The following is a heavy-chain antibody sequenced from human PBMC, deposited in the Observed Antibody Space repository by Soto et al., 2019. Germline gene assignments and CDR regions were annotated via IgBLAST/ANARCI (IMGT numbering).Heavy chain of an antibody. CDR3: AGGIKYGDYSRWFDP. CDR1: GYTFTSYD. CDR2: MNPNSGNT. J-gene: IGHJ5*02. V-gene: IGHV1-8*01. Sequence: QVQLVQSGAEVKKPGASVKVSCKASGYTFTSYDINWVRQATGQGFEYLGWMNPNSGNTGYVKKFQGRVTMTRDTGMSTAYMELSSLRSEATTVYYCAGGIKYGDYSRWFDPRGPGTLVSFAA. D-gene: IGHD4-17*01.